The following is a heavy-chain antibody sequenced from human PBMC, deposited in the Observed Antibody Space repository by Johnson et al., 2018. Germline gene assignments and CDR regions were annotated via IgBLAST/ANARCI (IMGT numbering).Heavy chain of an antibody. J-gene: IGHJ6*02. D-gene: IGHD1-26*01. Sequence: QVQLVQSGAEVKKARFSVKVSCKASGGTFSSYAISWVRQAPGQGLEWMGGIIPIFGTANYAQKFQGRVTITADESTSTAYMELSSLRVDDPAVYYCAIEPEWELPYAMDVWGQGTTVTVSS. V-gene: IGHV1-69*12. CDR1: GGTFSSYA. CDR2: IIPIFGTA. CDR3: AIEPEWELPYAMDV.